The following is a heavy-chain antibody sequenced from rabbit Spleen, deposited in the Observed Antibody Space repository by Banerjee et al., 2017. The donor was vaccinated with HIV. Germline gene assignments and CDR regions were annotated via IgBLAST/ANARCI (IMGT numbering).Heavy chain of an antibody. D-gene: IGHD1-1*01. CDR3: ARDLVAVIGWNFNL. Sequence: QEQLVESGGGLVQPEGSLTLTCTASGFSFSNKAVMCWVRQAPGKGLEWIACINAVTGKAVYASWAKGRFTFSKTSSTTVTLQMTSLTAADTATYFCARDLVAVIGWNFNLWGQGTLVTVS. J-gene: IGHJ4*01. CDR1: GFSFSNKAV. CDR2: INAVTGKA. V-gene: IGHV1S45*01.